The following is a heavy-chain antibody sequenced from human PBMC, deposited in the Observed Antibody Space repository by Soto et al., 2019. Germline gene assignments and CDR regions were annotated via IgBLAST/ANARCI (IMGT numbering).Heavy chain of an antibody. J-gene: IGHJ6*02. CDR1: GGTFSSYA. CDR2: IIPIFGTA. CDR3: ARDRPALLLTYYGMDV. D-gene: IGHD2-15*01. V-gene: IGHV1-69*01. Sequence: QVQLVQSGAEVKKPGSSVKVSFKASGGTFSSYAISWVRQAPGQGLEWMGGIIPIFGTANYAQKFQGRVTSTADESTSTAYMELSSLRSEDTAVYYCARDRPALLLTYYGMDVWGQGTTVTVSS.